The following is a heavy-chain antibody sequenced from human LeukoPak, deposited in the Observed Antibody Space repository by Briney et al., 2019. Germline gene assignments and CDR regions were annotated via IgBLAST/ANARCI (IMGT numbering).Heavy chain of an antibody. J-gene: IGHJ4*02. D-gene: IGHD3-22*01. CDR3: ARELATQESGYYDEGFDY. V-gene: IGHV1-69*13. CDR2: IIPIFGTA. CDR1: GGTFISYA. Sequence: SVKVSCKASGGTFISYAISWVRQAPGQGLEWMGGIIPIFGTANYAQKFQGRVTITADESTSTAYMELSSLRSEDTAVYYCARELATQESGYYDEGFDYWGQGTLVTVSS.